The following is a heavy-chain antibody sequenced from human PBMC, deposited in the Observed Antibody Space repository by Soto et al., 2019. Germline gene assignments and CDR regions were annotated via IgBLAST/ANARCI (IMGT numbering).Heavy chain of an antibody. CDR1: GFTFSSYA. D-gene: IGHD2-2*01. CDR3: AREGPYCISTSCYLVYGMDV. Sequence: QVQLVESGGGVVQPGRSLRLSCAASGFTFSSYAMHWVRQAPGKGLGWVAVISYDGSNKYYADSVKGRFTISRDNSKNTLYLQMNSLRAEDTAVYYCAREGPYCISTSCYLVYGMDVWGQGTTVTVSS. V-gene: IGHV3-30-3*01. CDR2: ISYDGSNK. J-gene: IGHJ6*02.